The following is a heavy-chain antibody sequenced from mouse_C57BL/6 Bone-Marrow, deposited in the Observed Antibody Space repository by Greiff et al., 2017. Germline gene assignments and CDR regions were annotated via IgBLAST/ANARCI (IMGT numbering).Heavy chain of an antibody. J-gene: IGHJ1*03. CDR3: ARQGSSYYWYCYV. V-gene: IGHV1-47*01. CDR2: FHPYNDDT. CDR1: GYTFTTYP. Sequence: QVQLQQSGAELVKPGASVKMSCKASGYTFTTYPIEWMKQIHGKSLEWIGNFHPYNDDTKYNEKFKGKATLTVEKSSSTVYLELSRLTSDESAVYYCARQGSSYYWYCYVWGTGTTVTVSS. D-gene: IGHD1-1*01.